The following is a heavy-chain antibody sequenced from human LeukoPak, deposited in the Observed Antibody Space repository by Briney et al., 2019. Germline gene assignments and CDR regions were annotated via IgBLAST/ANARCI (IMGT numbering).Heavy chain of an antibody. Sequence: TLSLTCAVSGGSINSDSWSWIRQPPGKGLEWVGYILHGGGTYSNPSLKSRVTISVDRSKNQFSLKLTSVTAADTAVYYCARSSGRLNFDYWGQGTLVTVSS. J-gene: IGHJ4*02. V-gene: IGHV4-30-2*01. CDR3: ARSSGRLNFDY. CDR1: GGSINSDS. CDR2: ILHGGGT. D-gene: IGHD3-10*01.